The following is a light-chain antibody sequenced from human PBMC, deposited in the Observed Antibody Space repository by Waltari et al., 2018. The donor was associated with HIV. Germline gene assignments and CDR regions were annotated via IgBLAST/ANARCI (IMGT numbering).Light chain of an antibody. CDR1: QSLLHSNGNNY. J-gene: IGKJ4*01. CDR3: MQSLQTPRT. Sequence: DIVMTQSPLSLPVSPGEPASISCRSNQSLLHSNGNNYLDWYLHKSGQAPKLVIDLASIRASGVPDRVSGSGSGTDFTLKFSRVEAEDVGVYYCMQSLQTPRTFGGGTIVQIK. CDR2: LAS. V-gene: IGKV2-28*01.